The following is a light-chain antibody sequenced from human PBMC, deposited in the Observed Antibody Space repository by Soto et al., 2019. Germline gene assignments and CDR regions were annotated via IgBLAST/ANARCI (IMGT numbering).Light chain of an antibody. CDR2: EVN. J-gene: IGLJ1*01. CDR3: CSFAGTSTVV. Sequence: QSALTQPASVSGSPGQSITISCTGTSSDVGRYDLVSWYQHHPGHAPKLIIAEVNKRPSGVSNRFSGSKSGNTASRTISGLQADDEADYHCCSFAGTSTVVFGTGTKVTVL. V-gene: IGLV2-23*02. CDR1: SSDVGRYDL.